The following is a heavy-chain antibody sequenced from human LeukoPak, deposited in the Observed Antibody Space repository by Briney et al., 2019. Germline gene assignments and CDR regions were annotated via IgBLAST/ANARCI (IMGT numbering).Heavy chain of an antibody. J-gene: IGHJ6*03. Sequence: SETLSLTCTVLGDYVEGFYWGWIRQADGKGLEWLGRIYTSGATNFYPSLKSRVSMSIDTSKNQFSLKLSSVTAADTAVYYCARLTGTYYYYYMDVWGKGTTVTVSS. D-gene: IGHD1-7*01. CDR2: IYTSGAT. CDR3: ARLTGTYYYYYMDV. V-gene: IGHV4-4*07. CDR1: GDYVEGFY.